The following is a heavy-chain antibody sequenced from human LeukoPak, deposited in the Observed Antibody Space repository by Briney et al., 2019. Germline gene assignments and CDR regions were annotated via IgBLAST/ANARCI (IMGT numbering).Heavy chain of an antibody. CDR1: DVSIISDNYY. D-gene: IGHD3-10*01. CDR2: VYHSGTA. J-gene: IGHJ4*02. CDR3: VTDHYFGSESYPFDY. Sequence: SETLSLTCTVSDVSIISDNYYWGWIRQPPGMRPEWVGTVYHSGTAYYNPSLKSRVTMSVDTSKNQFSLKLTSVTAADTAVYYCVTDHYFGSESYPFDYWGQGTLVTVSS. V-gene: IGHV4-39*07.